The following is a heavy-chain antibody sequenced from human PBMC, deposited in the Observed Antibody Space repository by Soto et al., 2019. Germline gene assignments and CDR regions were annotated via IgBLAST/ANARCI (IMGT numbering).Heavy chain of an antibody. CDR1: GYTFTSYD. D-gene: IGHD3-10*01. Sequence: ASVKVSCKASGYTFTSYDINWVRQATGQGLEWMGWMNPNSGNTGYAQKFQGRVTMTRNTSISTAYLELSSLRSEDTAVYYCAREDYGRFGELSHLRPFAYWGQGTLVTVSS. V-gene: IGHV1-8*01. J-gene: IGHJ4*02. CDR3: AREDYGRFGELSHLRPFAY. CDR2: MNPNSGNT.